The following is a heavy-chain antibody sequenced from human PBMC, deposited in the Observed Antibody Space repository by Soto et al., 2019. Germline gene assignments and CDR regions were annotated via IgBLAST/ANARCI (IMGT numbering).Heavy chain of an antibody. CDR1: GFTFSSYA. V-gene: IGHV3-23*01. CDR3: ARDRPDISNPTDHPMFDY. CDR2: ISGGGSST. D-gene: IGHD6-6*01. Sequence: PGGSLRLSCAASGFTFSSYAMSWVRQAPGKGLEWVSGISGGGSSTYYADSVKGRFTISRDNAKNTLYLQMNSLRVEDTAVYYCARDRPDISNPTDHPMFDYWGQGTQVTVSS. J-gene: IGHJ4*02.